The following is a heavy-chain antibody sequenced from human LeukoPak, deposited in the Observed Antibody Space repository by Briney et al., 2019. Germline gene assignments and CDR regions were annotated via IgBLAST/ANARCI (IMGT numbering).Heavy chain of an antibody. CDR3: ARVAIGNGGSYGGPTGYFDY. CDR2: INPSGGST. CDR1: GYTFTSYY. J-gene: IGHJ4*02. Sequence: GASVKVSCKASGYTFTSYYMHWVRQAPGQGLEWMGIINPSGGSTSYAQKFQGRVTMTRDTSTSTVYMELSSLRSEDTAVYYCARVAIGNGGSYGGPTGYFDYWGQGTLVTVSS. D-gene: IGHD1-26*01. V-gene: IGHV1-46*01.